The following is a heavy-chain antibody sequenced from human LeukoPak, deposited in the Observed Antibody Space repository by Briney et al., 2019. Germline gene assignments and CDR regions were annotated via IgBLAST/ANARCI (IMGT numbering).Heavy chain of an antibody. CDR3: TTIPGITVFGVVSDC. J-gene: IGHJ4*02. CDR1: GFSLTNAA. Sequence: PGGSLRLSCAASGFSLTNAAMSWVRQTPGRGLEWVGRIESKTDGGTTDYAAPVRGRFSISRDDSKNTLYLQMNSLKSEDTAVYYCTTIPGITVFGVVSDCWGQGTLVTVSS. V-gene: IGHV3-15*04. CDR2: IESKTDGGTT. D-gene: IGHD3-3*01.